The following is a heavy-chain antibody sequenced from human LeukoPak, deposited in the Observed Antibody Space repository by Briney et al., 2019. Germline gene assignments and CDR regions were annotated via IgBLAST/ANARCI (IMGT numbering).Heavy chain of an antibody. CDR2: FDPEDGET. CDR1: GYTLTELS. V-gene: IGHV1-24*01. Sequence: GASVKVSCKVSGYTLTELSMHWVRQAPGKGLEWMGSFDPEDGETIYAQKFQGRVTMTEDTSTDTAYMELSSLRSEDTAVYYCATYDSSGYYYFDYWGQGTLVTVSS. D-gene: IGHD3-22*01. J-gene: IGHJ4*02. CDR3: ATYDSSGYYYFDY.